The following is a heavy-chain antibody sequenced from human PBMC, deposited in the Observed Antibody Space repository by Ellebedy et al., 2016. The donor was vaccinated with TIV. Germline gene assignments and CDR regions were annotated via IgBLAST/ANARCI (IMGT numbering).Heavy chain of an antibody. D-gene: IGHD2-15*01. CDR1: GFTFDDYA. V-gene: IGHV3-43D*03. CDR3: ARNGVGVAATHYYYMDV. J-gene: IGHJ6*03. Sequence: PGGSLRLSCAASGFTFDDYAMHWVRQAPGKGREWVSLINWDGGSTHYADSVKGRFTISRDNSKNSLYLQMNSLRTEDTALYYCARNGVGVAATHYYYMDVWGKGTTVTVSS. CDR2: INWDGGST.